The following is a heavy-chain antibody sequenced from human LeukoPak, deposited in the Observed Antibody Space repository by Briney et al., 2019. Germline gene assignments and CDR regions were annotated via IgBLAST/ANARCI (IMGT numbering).Heavy chain of an antibody. J-gene: IGHJ4*02. CDR1: GGTISSYY. D-gene: IGHD3-22*01. Sequence: SETLSLTCRVSGGTISSYYWSWIRQPPGKGLEWIGYIYYSGSTNYNPSLKSRVTISVDPSKNQFSLKLSSVTAADTAVYYCARAFDSSGYLIPLDYWGQGTLVTVSS. CDR2: IYYSGST. CDR3: ARAFDSSGYLIPLDY. V-gene: IGHV4-59*01.